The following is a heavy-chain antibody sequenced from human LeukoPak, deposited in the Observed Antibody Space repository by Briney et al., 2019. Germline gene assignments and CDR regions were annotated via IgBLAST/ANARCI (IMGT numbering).Heavy chain of an antibody. V-gene: IGHV4-34*01. CDR2: INHSGST. Sequence: SETLSLTCAVYGGSFSGYYWSWIRQPPGKGLEWIGEINHSGSTNYNPSLKSRVTISVDTSKNQFSLKLSSVTAADTAVYYCARWIAVAGGFDYWGQGTLVTVSS. D-gene: IGHD6-19*01. CDR1: GGSFSGYY. J-gene: IGHJ4*02. CDR3: ARWIAVAGGFDY.